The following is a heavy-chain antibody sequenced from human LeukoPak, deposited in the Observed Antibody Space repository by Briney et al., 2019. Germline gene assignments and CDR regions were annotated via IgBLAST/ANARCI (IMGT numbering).Heavy chain of an antibody. CDR3: ARGRIAVAGTGYYMDV. V-gene: IGHV1-2*02. D-gene: IGHD6-19*01. Sequence: ASVKVSCKASENTFTGYYMHWVRQAPGQGLEWMGWINPNSGGTNYAQKFQGRVTMTRDTSISTAYMELSRLRSDDTAVYYCARGRIAVAGTGYYMDVWGKGTTVTVSS. CDR2: INPNSGGT. J-gene: IGHJ6*03. CDR1: ENTFTGYY.